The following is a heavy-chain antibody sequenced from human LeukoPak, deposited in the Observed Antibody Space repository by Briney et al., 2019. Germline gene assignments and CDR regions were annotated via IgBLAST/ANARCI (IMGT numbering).Heavy chain of an antibody. Sequence: GGSLRLSCAASGFPFTDYYMHWVRQAPGKGLEWVGRIRLKGDSYTTEYAASVKGRFTISRDVSKNSLYLQMNSLKTEDTAVYYCARAGGYCSGGSCYGYYFDYWGQGTLVTVSS. D-gene: IGHD2-15*01. CDR1: GFPFTDYY. V-gene: IGHV3-72*01. CDR2: IRLKGDSYTT. J-gene: IGHJ4*02. CDR3: ARAGGYCSGGSCYGYYFDY.